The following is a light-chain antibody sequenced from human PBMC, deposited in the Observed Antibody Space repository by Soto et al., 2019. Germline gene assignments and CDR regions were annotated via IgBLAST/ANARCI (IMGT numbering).Light chain of an antibody. Sequence: QSALTQPASVSGSPGQSITISCTGTSSDVGGYNYVSWYQQHPGKAPKLMIYEVSNRPSGVSNRFSGSKSGNTASLTISGLQAEDEADYYCSPYTITSTEVFGTGTKVTVL. CDR3: SPYTITSTEV. J-gene: IGLJ1*01. CDR2: EVS. V-gene: IGLV2-14*01. CDR1: SSDVGGYNY.